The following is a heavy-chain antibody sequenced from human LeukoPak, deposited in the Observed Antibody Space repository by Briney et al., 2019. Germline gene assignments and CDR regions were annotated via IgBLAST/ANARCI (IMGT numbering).Heavy chain of an antibody. V-gene: IGHV3-33*01. Sequence: GGSLRLSCVASGFTFSNYGMHWVRQAPGKGLEWVAIIWFDGSGTYYADSVKGRVTFSRDNSKNTLYLQMNSLRAEDTAMYYCARHASTHYFNSWGQGTLVTVSS. J-gene: IGHJ4*02. D-gene: IGHD2/OR15-2a*01. CDR3: ARHASTHYFNS. CDR1: GFTFSNYG. CDR2: IWFDGSGT.